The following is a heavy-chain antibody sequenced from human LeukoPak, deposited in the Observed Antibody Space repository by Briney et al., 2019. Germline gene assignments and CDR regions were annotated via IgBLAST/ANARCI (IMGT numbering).Heavy chain of an antibody. Sequence: SETLSLTCTVSGGSISSYYWSWIRQHPGQGLEWIGYIYYSGSTYYNPSLKSRVTISVDTSKNQFSLKLSSVTAADTAVYYCARASRYDYVWGSYRYETNWFDPWGQGTLVTVSS. D-gene: IGHD3-16*02. CDR2: IYYSGST. CDR3: ARASRYDYVWGSYRYETNWFDP. CDR1: GGSISSYY. V-gene: IGHV4-59*06. J-gene: IGHJ5*02.